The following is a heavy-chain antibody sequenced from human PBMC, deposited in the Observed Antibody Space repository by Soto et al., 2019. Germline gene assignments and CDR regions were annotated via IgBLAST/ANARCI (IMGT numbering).Heavy chain of an antibody. J-gene: IGHJ4*02. CDR1: GYTFTSYG. D-gene: IGHD6-19*01. CDR2: ISAHNGNT. V-gene: IGHV1-18*01. CDR3: ARGMDSSCWNFPFDY. Sequence: QVQLVQSGAEVKKPGASVKVSCKASGYTFTSYGISWVRQAHGQGLEWMGWISAHNGNTNYAQKLQGRVTMTTDTSTSTAYMELRSVRSDDTAVYYCARGMDSSCWNFPFDYWGQGTLVTVSS.